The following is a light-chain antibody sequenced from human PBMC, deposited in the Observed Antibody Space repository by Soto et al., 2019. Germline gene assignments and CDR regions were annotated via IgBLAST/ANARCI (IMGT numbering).Light chain of an antibody. CDR2: DAS. CDR1: QSVSSY. J-gene: IGKJ1*01. Sequence: VLTQSPATLSLSPGERATLSCRASQSVSSYLAWYQQKPGQAPRLLIYDASTRATGIPDRFSGGGSGTEFTLTISRLEPEDFAVYYCQQYGSSGTFGQGTKVDIK. CDR3: QQYGSSGT. V-gene: IGKV3-20*01.